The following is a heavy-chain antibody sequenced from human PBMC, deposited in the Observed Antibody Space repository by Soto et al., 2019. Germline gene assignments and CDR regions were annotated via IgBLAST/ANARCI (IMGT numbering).Heavy chain of an antibody. CDR1: GYTFIGYY. CDR2: INPNSGAT. V-gene: IGHV1-2*02. Sequence: ASVKVSCKASGYTFIGYYLHWVRQAPGQGLEWMGWINPNSGATNYAQKFQGRVTMTRDTSITTAYMELSRLRSDDTAVYYCARDMVSTIGDFDFWGQGTLVTV. CDR3: ARDMVSTIGDFDF. J-gene: IGHJ4*02. D-gene: IGHD5-12*01.